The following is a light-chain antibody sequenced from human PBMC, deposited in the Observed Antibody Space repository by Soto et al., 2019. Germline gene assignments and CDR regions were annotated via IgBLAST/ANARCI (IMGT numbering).Light chain of an antibody. CDR3: QQYNSLPPT. J-gene: IGKJ4*01. CDR2: DAS. CDR1: QDINNY. Sequence: DIQMTQSPSSLSASVGDRVTITCQASQDINNYLNWYQQKPGKAPKLLINDASNLETGAPSRFSGSGSGTDFTFTISSLQAVDIATYYCQQYNSLPPTFGGGTKVEIK. V-gene: IGKV1-33*01.